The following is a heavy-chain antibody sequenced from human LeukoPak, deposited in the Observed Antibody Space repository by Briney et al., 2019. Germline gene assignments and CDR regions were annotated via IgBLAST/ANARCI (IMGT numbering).Heavy chain of an antibody. V-gene: IGHV3-23*01. D-gene: IGHD6-19*01. Sequence: PGGSLRLSCAASGFTFSSYAMSWVRQAPGKGLEWVSAISGSGGSTYYADSVKGRFTISRDNSKNTLYLQMNSPRAEDTAVYYCAKSVQWLVTEYFQHWGQGTLVTVSS. J-gene: IGHJ1*01. CDR1: GFTFSSYA. CDR2: ISGSGGST. CDR3: AKSVQWLVTEYFQH.